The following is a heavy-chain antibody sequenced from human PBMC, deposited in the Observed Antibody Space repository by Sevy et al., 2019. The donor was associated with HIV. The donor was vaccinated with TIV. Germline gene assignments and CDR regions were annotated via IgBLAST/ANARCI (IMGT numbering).Heavy chain of an antibody. Sequence: ASVKVSCKASGYTCTDYGIKWMRQAPGQGLEWMGWISTYNGNTNYSQKFQGRVTVTTDTSTKTVYLELRSLRSDDTAVYFCARDRNWLDYWGQGTLVTVSS. D-gene: IGHD1-1*01. V-gene: IGHV1-18*01. J-gene: IGHJ4*02. CDR2: ISTYNGNT. CDR3: ARDRNWLDY. CDR1: GYTCTDYG.